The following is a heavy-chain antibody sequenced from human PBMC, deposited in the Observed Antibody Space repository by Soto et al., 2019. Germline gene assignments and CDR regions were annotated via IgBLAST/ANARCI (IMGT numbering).Heavy chain of an antibody. Sequence: PSETLSLTCTVSGGSISSGDYYWSWIRQPPGKGLEWIGYIYYSGSTYYNPSLKSRVTISVDTSKNQFSLKLSSVTAADTAVYYCARQLWFGELLDSDWFDPWGQGTLVTVSS. CDR3: ARQLWFGELLDSDWFDP. J-gene: IGHJ5*02. CDR1: GGSISSGDYY. D-gene: IGHD3-10*01. V-gene: IGHV4-30-4*01. CDR2: IYYSGST.